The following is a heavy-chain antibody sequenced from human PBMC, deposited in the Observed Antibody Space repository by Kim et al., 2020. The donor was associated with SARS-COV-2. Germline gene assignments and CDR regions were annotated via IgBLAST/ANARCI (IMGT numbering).Heavy chain of an antibody. CDR3: VSSLYTGSYYNDWFVP. CDR2: IYYSGST. V-gene: IGHV4-59*01. J-gene: IGHJ5*02. Sequence: SETLSLTCTVSGGSISSYCWCWIRQRPGKGLEWIGYIYYSGSTNSNHSLTRRVPITVDTSTNQFSLKLSSVTAADTAVSYCVSSLYTGSYYNDWFVPWGQGTLVTVSP. CDR1: GGSISSYC. D-gene: IGHD3-10*01.